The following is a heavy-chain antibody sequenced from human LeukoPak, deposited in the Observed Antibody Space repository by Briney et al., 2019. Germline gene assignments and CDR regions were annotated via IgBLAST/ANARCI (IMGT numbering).Heavy chain of an antibody. CDR3: TTTSIAVAGPFDY. J-gene: IGHJ4*02. CDR1: GFTFSNAW. D-gene: IGHD6-19*01. V-gene: IGHV3-15*01. CDR2: IKSKTDGGKT. Sequence: PGGSLRLSCGASGFTFSNAWMSWVRQAPGKGLEWVGRIKSKTDGGKTDYAAPVKGRFTISRDDSKNTLYLQMNSLKTEDTAVYYCTTTSIAVAGPFDYWGQGTLVTVSS.